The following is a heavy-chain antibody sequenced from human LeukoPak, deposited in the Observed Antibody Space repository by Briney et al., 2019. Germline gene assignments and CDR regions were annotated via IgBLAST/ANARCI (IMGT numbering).Heavy chain of an antibody. Sequence: GGSLRLSCAASGFTFSSYAMSWVRQAPGKGLEWVSAISGSGGSTYYADSVKGRFTISRDNSKNTLYLQMNSLRAEDTAVYYCAKWGMVRGVTPNDYWGQGTLVTVSS. J-gene: IGHJ4*02. CDR1: GFTFSSYA. CDR3: AKWGMVRGVTPNDY. D-gene: IGHD3-10*01. V-gene: IGHV3-23*01. CDR2: ISGSGGST.